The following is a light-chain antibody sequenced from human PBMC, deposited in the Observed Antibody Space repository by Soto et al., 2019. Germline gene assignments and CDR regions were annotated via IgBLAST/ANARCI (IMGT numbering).Light chain of an antibody. J-gene: IGLJ3*02. CDR1: SSDVGGYNR. V-gene: IGLV2-8*01. CDR3: NSYADSNNWV. Sequence: QAVVTQPPSASGSPGQSVTISCTGTSSDVGGYNRVSWYQHHPGKAPKLMIYEVSKRPSGVPDRFSGSKSGNTASLTVSGLQAEDEADYYCNSYADSNNWVFGGGTKLTVL. CDR2: EVS.